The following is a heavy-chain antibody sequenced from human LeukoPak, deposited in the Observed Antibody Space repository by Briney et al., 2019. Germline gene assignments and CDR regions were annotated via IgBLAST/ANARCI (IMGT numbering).Heavy chain of an antibody. CDR1: GGSISSYY. V-gene: IGHV4-59*01. CDR2: IYYSGST. Sequence: SETLSLTCTVSGGSISSYYWSWIRQPPGKGLEWIGYIYYSGSTNYNPSLKSRVTISVDTSKNQFSLKLSSVTAADTAVYYCARGYSSGWYNWFDPWGQGTLVTVSS. J-gene: IGHJ5*02. CDR3: ARGYSSGWYNWFDP. D-gene: IGHD6-19*01.